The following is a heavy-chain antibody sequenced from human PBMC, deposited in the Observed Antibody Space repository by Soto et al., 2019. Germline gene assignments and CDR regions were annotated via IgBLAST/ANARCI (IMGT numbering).Heavy chain of an antibody. J-gene: IGHJ4*02. CDR1: GDSISSTHW. Sequence: QVQLRQSGPRLARPSGTLSLTCVVSGDSISSTHWWTWVRQTPGTGLEWIGEVYHTGSTKYNPSPKNRVTISPDKSNNHFSLNLKSLTVADTAVYYCATLPPRIVVTILPIPSWGQGTQVTVSS. CDR3: ATLPPRIVVTILPIPS. D-gene: IGHD2-21*01. V-gene: IGHV4-4*02. CDR2: VYHTGST.